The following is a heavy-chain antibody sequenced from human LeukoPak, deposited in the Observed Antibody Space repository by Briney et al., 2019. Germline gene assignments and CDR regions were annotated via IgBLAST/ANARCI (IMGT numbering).Heavy chain of an antibody. CDR3: AKVVQYTASTGTGLDY. V-gene: IGHV3-33*06. D-gene: IGHD6-13*01. J-gene: IGHJ4*02. Sequence: GGSLRLSCAASGFKFSNYGMHWVRQAPGKRLDWVAVIWFDGSYIYYGDSVRGRFTISRDNSKNTLYLQMNSLRAEDTAIYYCAKVVQYTASTGTGLDYWGQGTLVTVSS. CDR2: IWFDGSYI. CDR1: GFKFSNYG.